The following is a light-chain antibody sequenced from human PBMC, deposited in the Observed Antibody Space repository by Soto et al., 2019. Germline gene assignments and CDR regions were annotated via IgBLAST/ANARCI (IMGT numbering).Light chain of an antibody. CDR1: QGISND. V-gene: IGKV1-17*01. CDR2: NAF. J-gene: IGKJ4*02. Sequence: DIQMTQSPSSLSSSVGDRVTITCRASQGISNDLLGWYQQKPGKAPKRLIYNAFSLQSGVPSRFSGSGSGTEFTLTISSLQPEDFATYYCLQHDTYPLTFGRGTKVEIK. CDR3: LQHDTYPLT.